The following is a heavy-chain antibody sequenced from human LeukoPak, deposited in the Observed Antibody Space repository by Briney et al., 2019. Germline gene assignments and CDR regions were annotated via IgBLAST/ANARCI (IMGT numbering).Heavy chain of an antibody. CDR3: ASLGDGIDV. CDR1: GGSISSYY. J-gene: IGHJ6*02. Sequence: SETLSLTCTVSGGSISSYYWSWIRQPPGKGLEWIGYIYYSGSTNYNPSLKSRVTISVDTSKNQFSLKLSSVTAADTAVYYCASLGDGIDVWGQGTTVTVSS. V-gene: IGHV4-59*08. D-gene: IGHD3-16*01. CDR2: IYYSGST.